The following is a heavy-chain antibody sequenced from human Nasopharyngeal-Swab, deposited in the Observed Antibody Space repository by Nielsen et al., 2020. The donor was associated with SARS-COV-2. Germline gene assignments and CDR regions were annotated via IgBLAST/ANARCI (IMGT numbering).Heavy chain of an antibody. CDR2: IDPSDSYT. Sequence: VRQMPGKGLEWMGRIDPSDSYTNYSPSFQGHVTISADKSISTAYLQWSSLKASDTAMYYCARQGGESGYNWNSYYYYYGMDVWGQGTTVTVSS. V-gene: IGHV5-10-1*01. D-gene: IGHD1-7*01. J-gene: IGHJ6*02. CDR3: ARQGGESGYNWNSYYYYYGMDV.